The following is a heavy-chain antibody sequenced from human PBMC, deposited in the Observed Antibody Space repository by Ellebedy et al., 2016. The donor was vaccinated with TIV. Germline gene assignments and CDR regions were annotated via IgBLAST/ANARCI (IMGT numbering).Heavy chain of an antibody. V-gene: IGHV1-18*01. CDR2: ISPYNGDT. J-gene: IGHJ4*02. CDR3: ARDFGYGDYVCGH. CDR1: GYTFTTYG. Sequence: AASVKVSCKASGYTFTTYGISWVRQAPGQGLEWMGWISPYNGDTNHAQRIEGRVTMTTDSFTSTAYMELRSLRSDDTAVYYCARDFGYGDYVCGHWGQGTLVTVSS. D-gene: IGHD4-17*01.